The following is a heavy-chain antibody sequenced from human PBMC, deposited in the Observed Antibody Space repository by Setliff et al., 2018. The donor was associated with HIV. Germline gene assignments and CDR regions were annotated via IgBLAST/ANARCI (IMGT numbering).Heavy chain of an antibody. CDR1: GYSFPTYW. CDR3: ARVDMGYYYDSSGYSHFDH. J-gene: IGHJ4*02. D-gene: IGHD3-22*01. Sequence: PGESLKISCKGSGYSFPTYWIAWVRQMPGKGLEWMGVIYPDESDSRYSPSFRDQVTISADKSINTAYLQWSSLKASDTAMYYCARVDMGYYYDSSGYSHFDHWGQGTLVTVSS. CDR2: IYPDESDS. V-gene: IGHV5-51*01.